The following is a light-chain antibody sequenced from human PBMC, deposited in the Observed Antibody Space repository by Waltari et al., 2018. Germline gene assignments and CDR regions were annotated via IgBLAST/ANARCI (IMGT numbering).Light chain of an antibody. V-gene: IGKV3-20*01. CDR2: DAS. J-gene: IGKJ1*01. Sequence: EIVLTQSPGTLSLSPGERATVSCRASQSVSRYLACYQQTPGQAPRLLIYDASTRATGIPDRFSGGGSGTDFSLTISRLEPEDFAVYYCQKYGSLPATFGQGTKVEI. CDR3: QKYGSLPAT. CDR1: QSVSRY.